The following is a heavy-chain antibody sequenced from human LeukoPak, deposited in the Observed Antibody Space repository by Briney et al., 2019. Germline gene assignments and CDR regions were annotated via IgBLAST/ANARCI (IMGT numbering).Heavy chain of an antibody. CDR2: INPNSGGT. D-gene: IGHD3-3*01. J-gene: IGHJ5*02. CDR1: GYTFTGYY. Sequence: GASVKVSCKASGYTFTGYYMHWVRQAPGQGLEWMGWINPNSGGTNYAQKFQGRVTMTRDTSISTAYMELSGLRSDDTAVYYCARDSTYYDFWSGYYSRYSWFDPWGQGTLVTVSP. CDR3: ARDSTYYDFWSGYYSRYSWFDP. V-gene: IGHV1-2*02.